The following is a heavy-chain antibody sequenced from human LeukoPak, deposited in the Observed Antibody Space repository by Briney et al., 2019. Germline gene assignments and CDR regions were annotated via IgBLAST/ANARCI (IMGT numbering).Heavy chain of an antibody. Sequence: SETLSLTCAVYGGSFSGYYWSWIRQPPGKGLEWIGEINHSGSTNYNPSLKSRVTISVDTYKNQFSLKLSTVTAADTAVYYCARGFPTLGYCSGGSCYSLDYWGQGTLVTVSS. D-gene: IGHD2-15*01. CDR3: ARGFPTLGYCSGGSCYSLDY. CDR1: GGSFSGYY. J-gene: IGHJ4*02. CDR2: INHSGST. V-gene: IGHV4-34*01.